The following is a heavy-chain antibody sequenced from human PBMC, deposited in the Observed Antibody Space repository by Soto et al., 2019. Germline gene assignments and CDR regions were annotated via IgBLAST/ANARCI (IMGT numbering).Heavy chain of an antibody. CDR1: GGSISSGGYY. J-gene: IGHJ4*02. D-gene: IGHD2-21*02. CDR2: IYYSGST. CDR3: ARVFCGGNCYPNY. Sequence: QVQLQESSPGLVKPSQTLSLTCTVSGGSISSGGYYWSWIRQHPGKGLEWIGYIYYSGSTYYNPSLKSRVTISLDTSKNQFSQKLSSVTAADTAVYYCARVFCGGNCYPNYWGQGTLVTVSS. V-gene: IGHV4-31*03.